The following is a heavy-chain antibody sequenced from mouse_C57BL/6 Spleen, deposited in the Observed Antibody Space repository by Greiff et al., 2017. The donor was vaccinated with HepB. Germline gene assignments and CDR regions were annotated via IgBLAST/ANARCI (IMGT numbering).Heavy chain of an antibody. Sequence: DVKLQESGGDLVKPGGSLKLSCAASGFTFSSYGMSWVRQTPDKRLEWVATISSGGSYTYYPDSVKGRFTISRDNAKNTLYLQMSSLKSEDTAMYYCARGDSSGPSFFDYWGQGTTLTVSS. D-gene: IGHD3-2*02. CDR3: ARGDSSGPSFFDY. J-gene: IGHJ2*01. V-gene: IGHV5-6*02. CDR2: ISSGGSYT. CDR1: GFTFSSYG.